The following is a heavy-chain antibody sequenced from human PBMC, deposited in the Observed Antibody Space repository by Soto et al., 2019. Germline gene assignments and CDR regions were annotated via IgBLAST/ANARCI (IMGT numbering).Heavy chain of an antibody. CDR2: ISAYNGNT. Sequence: VKVSCKASGYTFTSYGISWVRQAPGQGLEWMGWISAYNGNTNYAQKLQGRVTMTTDTSTSTAYMELRSLRSDDTAVYYCASVNCGGDCYLYYYYGMDVWGQGTTVTVSS. V-gene: IGHV1-18*04. D-gene: IGHD2-21*02. CDR3: ASVNCGGDCYLYYYYGMDV. CDR1: GYTFTSYG. J-gene: IGHJ6*02.